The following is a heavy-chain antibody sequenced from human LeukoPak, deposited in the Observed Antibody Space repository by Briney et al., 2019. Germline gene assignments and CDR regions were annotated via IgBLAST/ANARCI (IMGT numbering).Heavy chain of an antibody. CDR2: IKQDGSEK. CDR1: GFTFSSYW. J-gene: IGHJ4*02. V-gene: IGHV3-7*01. CDR3: ASLVGATTFDY. Sequence: GGSVRLSCAASGFTFSSYWMSWVRQAPGKGLEWVANIKQDGSEKYYVDSVKGRFTISRDNAKNSLYLQMNSLRAEDTAVYYCASLVGATTFDYWGQGTLVTVSS. D-gene: IGHD1-26*01.